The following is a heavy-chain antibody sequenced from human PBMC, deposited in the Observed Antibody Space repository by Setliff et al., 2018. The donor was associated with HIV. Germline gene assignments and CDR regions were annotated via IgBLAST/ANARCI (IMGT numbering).Heavy chain of an antibody. D-gene: IGHD6-19*01. V-gene: IGHV1-2*02. CDR2: INPNTGGT. J-gene: IGHJ6*03. CDR1: EFTYSDYY. Sequence: ASVKVSCKASEFTYSDYYIHWVRQAPGQGLKCMGWINPNTGGTVYAQKFQGRVIMTRDTSARTAHMELASLTSDDTGVYYCVRDRSDWLRGDFYMDVWGNGTTVTVSS. CDR3: VRDRSDWLRGDFYMDV.